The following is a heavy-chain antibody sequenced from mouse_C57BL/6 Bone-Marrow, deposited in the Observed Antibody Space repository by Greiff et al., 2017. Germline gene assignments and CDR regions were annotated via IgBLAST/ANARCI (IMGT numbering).Heavy chain of an antibody. J-gene: IGHJ2*01. CDR2: IYPGDGDT. CDR3: ISGGLRYYFDY. Sequence: VQLQQPGPELVKPGASVKISCKASGYAFSSSWMNWVKQRPGEGLEWIGRIYPGDGDTNYNGKFKGKATLTADKSSSTAYMQLSSLTSEDSAVYCCISGGLRYYFDYWGQGTTLTVSS. D-gene: IGHD1-1*01. CDR1: GYAFSSSW. V-gene: IGHV1-82*01.